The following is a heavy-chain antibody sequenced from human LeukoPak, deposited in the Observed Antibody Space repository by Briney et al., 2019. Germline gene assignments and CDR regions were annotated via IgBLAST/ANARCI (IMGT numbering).Heavy chain of an antibody. J-gene: IGHJ4*02. CDR3: ARETFGELFGARGTYYFDY. D-gene: IGHD3-10*01. Sequence: NPSETLSLTCTVSGGSISSSSYYWGWIRQPPGKGLEWIGSIYYSGSTYYNPSLKSRVTISVDRSKNQFSLNLSSVTAADTAVYYCARETFGELFGARGTYYFDYWGQGTLVTVSS. CDR2: IYYSGST. V-gene: IGHV4-39*07. CDR1: GGSISSSSYY.